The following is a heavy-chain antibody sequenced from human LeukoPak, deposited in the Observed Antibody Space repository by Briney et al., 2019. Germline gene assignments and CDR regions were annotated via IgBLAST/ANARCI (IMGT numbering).Heavy chain of an antibody. J-gene: IGHJ6*03. CDR3: ARAGYCSGGSCYPYYYYYYMDV. D-gene: IGHD2-15*01. CDR2: ISAHNDDT. V-gene: IGHV1-18*01. CDR1: GYTFTSYA. Sequence: ASVKVSCKASGYTFTSYAISWVRQAPGQGLEWMGWISAHNDDTNYAQRLQGRVTMTTDTSTSTAYMELRSLRSDDTAVYYCARAGYCSGGSCYPYYYYYYMDVSGKGTTVTVSS.